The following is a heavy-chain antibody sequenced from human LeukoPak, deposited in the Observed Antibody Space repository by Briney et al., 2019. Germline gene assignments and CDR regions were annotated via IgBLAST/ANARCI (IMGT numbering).Heavy chain of an antibody. Sequence: GGSLRLSCAASGFTFSSYGMHWVRQAPGKGLEWVAVISYDGSNKYYADSVKGRFTISRDNSKNTLYLQMNSLRAEDTAVYYCARDLRQDIVVVPAAFSYYYYGTDVWGQGTTVTVSS. D-gene: IGHD2-2*01. CDR3: ARDLRQDIVVVPAAFSYYYYGTDV. J-gene: IGHJ6*02. CDR1: GFTFSSYG. CDR2: ISYDGSNK. V-gene: IGHV3-33*05.